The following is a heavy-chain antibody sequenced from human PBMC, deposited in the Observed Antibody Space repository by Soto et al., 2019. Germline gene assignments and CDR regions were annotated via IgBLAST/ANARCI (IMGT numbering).Heavy chain of an antibody. CDR3: ARDLRPPVVLFFFQAEDGIRYVRSVSAFLLNRSSDL. V-gene: IGHV1-46*01. J-gene: IGHJ2*01. Sequence: PGLEWMGIINPSGGSTSYAQTFQGRVTMTRDTSTSTVYMELSSLRSEDTAVYYCARDLRPPVVLFFFQAEDGIRYVRSVSAFLLNRSSDL. D-gene: IGHD3-10*02. CDR2: INPSGGST.